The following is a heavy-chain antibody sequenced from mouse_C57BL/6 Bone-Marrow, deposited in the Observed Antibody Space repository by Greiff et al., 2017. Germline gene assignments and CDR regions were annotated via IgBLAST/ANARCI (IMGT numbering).Heavy chain of an antibody. Sequence: VKLMESGPELVKPGASVKISCKASGYSFTSYYIHWVKQRPGQGLEWIGWIYPGSGNTKYNEKFKGKATLTVDTSSSTAYMQLSSLTSEDSAVYYCARRNDGKGCMDDWGQGTSVTVSS. V-gene: IGHV1-66*01. D-gene: IGHD1-1*01. J-gene: IGHJ4*01. CDR1: GYSFTSYY. CDR2: IYPGSGNT. CDR3: ARRNDGKGCMDD.